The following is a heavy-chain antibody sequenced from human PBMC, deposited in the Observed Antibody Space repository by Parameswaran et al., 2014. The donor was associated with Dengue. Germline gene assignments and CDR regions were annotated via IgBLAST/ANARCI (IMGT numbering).Heavy chain of an antibody. Sequence: VRQAPGKGLEWVALISHDGSHKNYGDSVKGRVTISRDKSKNTLYLQVNSLRSEDTAVYYCARDPGRYFEHYYYYIDVWGKGTTVTVSS. CDR2: ISHDGSHK. V-gene: IGHV3-30*03. CDR3: ARDPGRYFEHYYYYIDV. J-gene: IGHJ6*03. D-gene: IGHD3-9*01.